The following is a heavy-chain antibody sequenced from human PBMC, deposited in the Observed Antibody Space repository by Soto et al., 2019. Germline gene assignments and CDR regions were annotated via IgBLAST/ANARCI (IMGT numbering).Heavy chain of an antibody. D-gene: IGHD1-1*01. J-gene: IGHJ6*03. CDR2: ISSSSSYI. CDR1: GFTFSSYS. V-gene: IGHV3-21*04. CDR3: AKDPNGLLENYYYYYMDV. Sequence: PGGSLRLSCAASGFTFSSYSMNWVRQAPGKGLEWVSSISSSSSYIYYADSVKGRFTISRDNAKNSLYLQMNSLRAEDTAVYYCAKDPNGLLENYYYYYMDVWGKGTTVTVSS.